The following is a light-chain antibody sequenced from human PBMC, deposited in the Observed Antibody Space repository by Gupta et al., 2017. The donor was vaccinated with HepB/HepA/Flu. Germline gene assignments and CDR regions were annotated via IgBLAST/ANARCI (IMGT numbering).Light chain of an antibody. Sequence: QSALTQPRSVSGSPGQSVIMSCTGTSSDIGGYNYVSWYQQHPGKAPKLMIYDVSRRPAGVSDRFSGSKSGNTASLTISGRQAEDEADYYCCSYAGSDTWVFGGGTKMTVL. CDR2: DVS. V-gene: IGLV2-11*01. CDR3: CSYAGSDTWV. J-gene: IGLJ3*02. CDR1: SSDIGGYNY.